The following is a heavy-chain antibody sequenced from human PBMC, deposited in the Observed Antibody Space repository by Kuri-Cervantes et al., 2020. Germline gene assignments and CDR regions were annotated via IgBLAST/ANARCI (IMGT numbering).Heavy chain of an antibody. V-gene: IGHV4-39*01. CDR1: GASISSSSYY. CDR3: ARWGYASSSRIFDY. Sequence: SETLSLTCTVSGASISSSSYYWGWVRQPPGKGLEWIGSIFYSGSTYYNPSLKSRVTISVDTSKNQFSLNLSSVTAADTAVYYCARWGYASSSRIFDYWGQGTLVTVSS. CDR2: IFYSGST. J-gene: IGHJ4*02. D-gene: IGHD6-6*01.